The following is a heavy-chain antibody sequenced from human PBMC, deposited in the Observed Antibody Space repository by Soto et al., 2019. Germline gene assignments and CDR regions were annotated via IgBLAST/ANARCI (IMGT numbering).Heavy chain of an antibody. V-gene: IGHV3-23*01. J-gene: IGHJ4*02. CDR3: AKDLHTMIVVVISPLFGY. D-gene: IGHD3-22*01. CDR2: ISGSGGGT. CDR1: GFNFPADA. Sequence: PGGSLRLSCAASGFNFPADAMNWVRQAPGKGLQWVSAISGSGGGTYYADSVRGRFTVSRDNSKNTLYLQMNSLRAEDTAVYYCAKDLHTMIVVVISPLFGYWGQGTLVTVSS.